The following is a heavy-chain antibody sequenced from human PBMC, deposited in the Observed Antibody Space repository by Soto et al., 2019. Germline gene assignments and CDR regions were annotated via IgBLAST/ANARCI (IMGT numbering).Heavy chain of an antibody. CDR3: ARAIYGDYDCWFDP. CDR2: IYYSGST. V-gene: IGHV4-31*03. Sequence: SETLSLTCTVSGGSISSGGYYWSWIRQHPGKGLEWIGYIYYSGSTYYNPSLKSRVTISVDTSKNQFSLKLSSVTAADTAVYYCARAIYGDYDCWFDPWGQGTLVTSPQ. J-gene: IGHJ5*02. CDR1: GGSISSGGYY. D-gene: IGHD4-17*01.